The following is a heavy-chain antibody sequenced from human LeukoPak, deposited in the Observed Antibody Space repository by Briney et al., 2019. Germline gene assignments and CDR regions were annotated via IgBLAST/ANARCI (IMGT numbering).Heavy chain of an antibody. J-gene: IGHJ4*02. CDR2: IYHSGST. Sequence: SQTLSLTCAVSGGSISSGGYSWSWIRQPPGKGLEWIGYIYHSGSTYYSPSLKSRVTISVDRSKNQFSLKLSSVTAADTAVYYCARGHCSGGSCYSFDYWGQGTLVTVSS. CDR3: ARGHCSGGSCYSFDY. V-gene: IGHV4-30-2*01. D-gene: IGHD2-15*01. CDR1: GGSISSGGYS.